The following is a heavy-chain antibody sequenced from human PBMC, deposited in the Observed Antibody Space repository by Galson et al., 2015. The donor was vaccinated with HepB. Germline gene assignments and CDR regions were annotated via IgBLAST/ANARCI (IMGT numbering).Heavy chain of an antibody. CDR3: VREVLQYHYDSSGCWGY. CDR1: GFTFTDYV. J-gene: IGHJ4*02. Sequence: SLRLSCAASGFTFTDYVMHWVRQAPGKGLQWVAVVSHDGKNKYHADFVEGRFTVSRDNSRNTLHLQMNSLRPEDTAVYYCVREVLQYHYDSSGCWGYWGQGALVTVSS. D-gene: IGHD3-22*01. CDR2: VSHDGKNK. V-gene: IGHV3-30*04.